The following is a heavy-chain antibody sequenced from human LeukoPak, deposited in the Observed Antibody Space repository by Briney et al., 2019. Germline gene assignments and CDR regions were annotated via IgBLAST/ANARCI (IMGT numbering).Heavy chain of an antibody. CDR2: IIPILGIA. D-gene: IGHD3-3*01. J-gene: IGHJ6*03. CDR1: GGTFSSYT. CDR3: ARTIPYYYYYMDV. Sequence: SVKVSCKASGGTFSSYTISWVRQAPGQGLEWMGRIIPILGIANYAQKFQGRVTITADKSTSTAYMELSSLRSKDTAVYYCARTIPYYYYYMDVWGKGTTVTVSS. V-gene: IGHV1-69*02.